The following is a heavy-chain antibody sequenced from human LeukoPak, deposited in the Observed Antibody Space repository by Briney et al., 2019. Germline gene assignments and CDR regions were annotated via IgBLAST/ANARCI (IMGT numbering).Heavy chain of an antibody. V-gene: IGHV2-26*01. CDR1: GFSLSNARMG. Sequence: SGPTLVKPTETLTLTCTVSGFSLSNARMGVSWIRQPPGKALEWLAHILSNDEKSYSTSLKTRLTISKDTSKSQVVLTMTNMDPVDTATYYCARTRVYSSYDSIDHWGQGTLVTVSS. CDR2: ILSNDEK. CDR3: ARTRVYSSYDSIDH. J-gene: IGHJ4*02. D-gene: IGHD5-12*01.